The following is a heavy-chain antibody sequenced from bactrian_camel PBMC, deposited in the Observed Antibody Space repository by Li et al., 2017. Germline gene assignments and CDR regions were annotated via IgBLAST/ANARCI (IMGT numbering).Heavy chain of an antibody. CDR3: AAEGVDSRGYCTPGREY. CDR1: GDTQVRHC. CDR2: IDAFGTK. V-gene: IGHV3S55*01. J-gene: IGHJ4*01. D-gene: IGHD1*01. Sequence: QVQLVESGGGSVQAGGPLRLSCKAIGDTQVRHCAGWFRQVPGKEREAVAAIDAFGTKSYVDSVKGRFTVSADNVENTMYLQMNDLKAEDTAIYYCAAEGVDSRGYCTPGREYWGQGTQVTVS.